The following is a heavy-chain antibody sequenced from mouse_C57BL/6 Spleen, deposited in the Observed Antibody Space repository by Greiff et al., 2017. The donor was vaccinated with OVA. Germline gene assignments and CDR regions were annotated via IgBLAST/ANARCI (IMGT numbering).Heavy chain of an antibody. J-gene: IGHJ3*01. V-gene: IGHV5-17*01. CDR2: ISSGSSTI. CDR1: GFTFSDYG. CDR3: ARARIYYDYDGFAY. Sequence: EVKLVESGGGLVKPGGSLKLSCAASGFTFSDYGMHWVRQAPEQGLEWVAYISSGSSTIYYADTVKGRFTISRDNAKNTRFLQMTSLRSEDTAMEYCARARIYYDYDGFAYWGQGTLVTVSA. D-gene: IGHD2-4*01.